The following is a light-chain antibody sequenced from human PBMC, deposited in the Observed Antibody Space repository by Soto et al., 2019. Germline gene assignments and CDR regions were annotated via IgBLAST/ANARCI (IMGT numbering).Light chain of an antibody. Sequence: QSALTQPASVSGSPGQSITISCTGSSNDIGAYKYVSWYQQYPGKAPKLIIFEVSNRPSGVSNRFSGSKSGNTASLTIAGLQAEDEADYHCSSYTTGSTLDVFGGGTKVTVL. J-gene: IGLJ1*01. CDR3: SSYTTGSTLDV. V-gene: IGLV2-14*01. CDR1: SNDIGAYKY. CDR2: EVS.